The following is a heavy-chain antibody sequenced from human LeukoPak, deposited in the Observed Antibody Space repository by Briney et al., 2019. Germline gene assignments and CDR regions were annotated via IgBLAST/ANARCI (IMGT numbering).Heavy chain of an antibody. CDR1: GFTFFNYA. V-gene: IGHV3-21*01. J-gene: IGHJ4*02. CDR3: ARYSSGWPGYFDY. CDR2: ISSSSSYI. Sequence: PGGSLRLSCAASGFTFFNYAMSWVRQAPGKGLEWVSSISSSSSYIYYADSVKGRFTISRDNAKNSLYLQMNSLRAEDTAVYYCARYSSGWPGYFDYWGQGTLVTVSS. D-gene: IGHD6-25*01.